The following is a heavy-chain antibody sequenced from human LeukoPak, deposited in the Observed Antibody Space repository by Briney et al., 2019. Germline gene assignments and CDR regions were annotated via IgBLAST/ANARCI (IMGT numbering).Heavy chain of an antibody. V-gene: IGHV4-59*01. J-gene: IGHJ4*02. CDR3: ARDARSSSHYDF. Sequence: SETLSLTCTVSGGSISGYYWSWIRQPPGKGLEWIGYIYYSGGTNYNPSLKSRVTISADTSKNQFSLELRSVTAAYTAVYYCARDARSSSHYDFWGQGTLVTVSS. D-gene: IGHD6-6*01. CDR1: GGSISGYY. CDR2: IYYSGGT.